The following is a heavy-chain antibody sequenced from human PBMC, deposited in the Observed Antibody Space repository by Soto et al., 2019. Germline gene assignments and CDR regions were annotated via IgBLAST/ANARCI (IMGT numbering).Heavy chain of an antibody. J-gene: IGHJ4*02. CDR3: AIRGAGIVAHRPYYFDY. V-gene: IGHV4-39*01. D-gene: IGHD1-26*01. Sequence: SETLSLTCTVSGGSISSSSYYWGWIRQPPGKGLEWIGSIYYSGSTYYNPSLKSRVTISVDTSKNQFSLKLSSVTAADTAVYYCAIRGAGIVAHRPYYFDYWGPGTLVTVSS. CDR2: IYYSGST. CDR1: GGSISSSSYY.